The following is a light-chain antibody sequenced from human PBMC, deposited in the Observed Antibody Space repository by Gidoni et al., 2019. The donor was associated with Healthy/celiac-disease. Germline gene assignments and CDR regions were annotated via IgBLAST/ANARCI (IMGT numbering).Light chain of an antibody. Sequence: DIQMTQSPYSLSASVGDRVTITCRASQSISSYLNWYQQKPGKAPKLLIYAASSLQSGVPSRFSGSGSGTDFTLTISSLQPEDFATYYCQQSYSTPRTFXGXTKVEIK. CDR3: QQSYSTPRT. V-gene: IGKV1-39*01. CDR2: AAS. CDR1: QSISSY. J-gene: IGKJ4*01.